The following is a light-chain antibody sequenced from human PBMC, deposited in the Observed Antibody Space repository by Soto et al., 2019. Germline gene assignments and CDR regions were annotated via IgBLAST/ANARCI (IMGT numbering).Light chain of an antibody. CDR1: QSVNSN. J-gene: IGKJ4*01. V-gene: IGKV3-15*01. CDR2: GAS. Sequence: EIAMTQSPATLSVSPGERATLSCRASQSVNSNLAWYQQKPGQAPRLLIYGASTRATGIPARFSGSGSGTEFTVNISSLQSEDFAVYYCQQYNNWPLTFGGGTKVEIK. CDR3: QQYNNWPLT.